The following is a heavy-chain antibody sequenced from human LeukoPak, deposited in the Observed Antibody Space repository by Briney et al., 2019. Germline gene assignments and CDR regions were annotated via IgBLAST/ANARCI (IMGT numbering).Heavy chain of an antibody. V-gene: IGHV3-49*03. J-gene: IGHJ4*01. CDR1: GFTFGDFA. CDR3: ASPYNYDSSGYYSGGFFDR. CDR2: IRSNAYSAAP. D-gene: IGHD3-22*01. Sequence: GGSLRLSCTTSGFTFGDFALSWFRQAPGKGLEWVALIRSNAYSAAPEYATSVKGRFTISRDDSKSIAYLHMNSLKTEDTAVYYCASPYNYDSSGYYSGGFFDRWGHGTLVTVSS.